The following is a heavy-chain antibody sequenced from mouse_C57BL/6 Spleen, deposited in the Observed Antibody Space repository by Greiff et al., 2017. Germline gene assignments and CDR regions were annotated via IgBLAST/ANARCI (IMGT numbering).Heavy chain of an antibody. CDR3: ARGDFYGSTTRYFDV. Sequence: ASGYTFTSYGISWVKQRTGQGLEWIGEIYPRSGNTYYNEKFKGKTTLTADKSSSTAYMELLSLTSEHSAVYFCARGDFYGSTTRYFDVWGTGTTVTVSS. CDR2: IYPRSGNT. V-gene: IGHV1-81*01. CDR1: GYTFTSYG. J-gene: IGHJ1*03. D-gene: IGHD1-1*01.